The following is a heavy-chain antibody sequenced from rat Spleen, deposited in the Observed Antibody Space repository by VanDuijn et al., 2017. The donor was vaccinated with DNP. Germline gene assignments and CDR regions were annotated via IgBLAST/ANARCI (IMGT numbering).Heavy chain of an antibody. CDR2: ISTSGGST. J-gene: IGHJ2*01. CDR1: GFTFSNYD. D-gene: IGHD4-2*01. V-gene: IGHV5S23*01. Sequence: EVQLVQSGGGLVQPGRSLKLSCAASGFTFSNYDMAWVRQAPTKGLEWVASISTSGGSTYYRDSVKGRFTLSRDNAKSTLYLQMDSLRSEDTATYYCARHATGHFDYWGQGVMVTVSS. CDR3: ARHATGHFDY.